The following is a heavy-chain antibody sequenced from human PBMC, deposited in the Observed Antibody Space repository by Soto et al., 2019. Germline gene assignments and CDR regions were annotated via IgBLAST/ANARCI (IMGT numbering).Heavy chain of an antibody. D-gene: IGHD4-17*01. J-gene: IGHJ6*02. CDR3: ANGKEYYYGMDV. CDR1: GGTFSSYA. Sequence: SVKVSCKASGGTFSSYAISWVRQAPGQGLEWMGGIIPIFVTANYAQKFQGRVTITADKSTSTAYMELSSLRSEDTAVYYCANGKEYYYGMDVWGQGTTLTVSS. CDR2: IIPIFVTA. V-gene: IGHV1-69*06.